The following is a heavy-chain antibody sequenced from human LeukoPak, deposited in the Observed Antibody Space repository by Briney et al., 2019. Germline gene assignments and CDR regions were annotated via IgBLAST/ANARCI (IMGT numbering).Heavy chain of an antibody. J-gene: IGHJ4*02. V-gene: IGHV4-34*01. CDR2: INHSGST. CDR3: ARIVVVPAASGALLDY. CDR1: GGSFSGYY. D-gene: IGHD2-2*01. Sequence: SETLSLTCAVYGGSFSGYYWSWIRQPPGKGLEWIGEINHSGSTNYNPSLKSRVTISVDRSKNQFSLKLSSVTAADTAVYYCARIVVVPAASGALLDYWGQGTLVTVSS.